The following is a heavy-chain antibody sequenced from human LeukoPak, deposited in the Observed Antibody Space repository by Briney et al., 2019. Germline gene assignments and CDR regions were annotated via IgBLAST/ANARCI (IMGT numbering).Heavy chain of an antibody. CDR3: ASVGFGESKNWFDP. D-gene: IGHD3-10*01. CDR2: INPNSGGT. J-gene: IGHJ5*02. CDR1: GYTFTDYY. V-gene: IGHV1-2*02. Sequence: ASVKVSCKASGYTFTDYYMHWVRQAPGQGLEWMGWINPNSGGTNYAQKFQGRVTMTRDTSISTAYMELSRLGSDDTAVYYCASVGFGESKNWFDPWGQGTLVTVSS.